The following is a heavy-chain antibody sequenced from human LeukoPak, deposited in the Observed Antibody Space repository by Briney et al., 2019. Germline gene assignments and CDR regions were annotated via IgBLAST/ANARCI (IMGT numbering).Heavy chain of an antibody. V-gene: IGHV4-31*03. Sequence: SETLSLTCTVSGGSISSGGYYWSWIRQHPGKGLEWIGYIYYSGSTCYNPSLKSRVTISVDTSKNQFSLKLSSVTAADTAVYYCARNPTNPMVRGVIDYWGQGTLVTVSS. J-gene: IGHJ4*02. CDR2: IYYSGST. D-gene: IGHD3-10*01. CDR3: ARNPTNPMVRGVIDY. CDR1: GGSISSGGYY.